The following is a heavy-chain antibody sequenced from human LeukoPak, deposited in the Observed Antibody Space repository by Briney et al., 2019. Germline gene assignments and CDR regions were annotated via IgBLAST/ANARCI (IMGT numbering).Heavy chain of an antibody. CDR3: ATGSSSWAYYFDY. Sequence: GASVKVACKASGDTFTSYDINWVRQATGQGLEWMGWMNPNSGNTNYAQKLQGRVTMTTDTSTSTAYMELRSLRSDDTAVYYCATGSSSWAYYFDYWGQGTLVTVSS. V-gene: IGHV1-8*01. CDR2: MNPNSGNT. J-gene: IGHJ4*02. D-gene: IGHD6-13*01. CDR1: GDTFTSYD.